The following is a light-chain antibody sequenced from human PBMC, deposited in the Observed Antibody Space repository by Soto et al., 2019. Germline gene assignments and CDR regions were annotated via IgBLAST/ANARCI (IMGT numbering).Light chain of an antibody. Sequence: SLLTPPASVTGCPGQSITTSCTGTSSDVGGYNYVSWYQQHPGKAPKLMIYEVSNRPSGVSNRFSGSKSGNTASLTISGLQAEDEADYYCSSYTSSSTYVFGTGTKVTVL. V-gene: IGLV2-14*01. CDR2: EVS. CDR3: SSYTSSSTYV. J-gene: IGLJ1*01. CDR1: SSDVGGYNY.